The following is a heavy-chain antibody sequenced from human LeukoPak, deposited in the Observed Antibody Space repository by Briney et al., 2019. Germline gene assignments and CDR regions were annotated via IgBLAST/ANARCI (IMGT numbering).Heavy chain of an antibody. D-gene: IGHD4-17*01. J-gene: IGHJ6*02. CDR1: GFTFDDYG. CDR3: ARDNGDYVSYSYYGMDV. Sequence: GGSLRLSCAASGFTFDDYGMSWVRQAPGKGLEWVSGINWNGGSTGYADSVKGRFTISRDNAKNSLYLQMNSLRAEDTAVYYCARDNGDYVSYSYYGMDVWGQGTTVTVSS. V-gene: IGHV3-20*04. CDR2: INWNGGST.